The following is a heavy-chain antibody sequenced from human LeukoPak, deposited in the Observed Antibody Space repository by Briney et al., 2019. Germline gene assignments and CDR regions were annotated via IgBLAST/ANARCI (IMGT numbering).Heavy chain of an antibody. CDR1: GFTFDDYG. Sequence: GGSLRLSCAASGFTFDDYGMSWVRQALGKGLERVSGINWNGGSTGYADSVKGRFTISRDNARNSLYLQMNSLRAEDTALYYCARDYDSSGYSDAFDIWGQGTMVTVSS. D-gene: IGHD3-22*01. V-gene: IGHV3-20*04. CDR3: ARDYDSSGYSDAFDI. J-gene: IGHJ3*02. CDR2: INWNGGST.